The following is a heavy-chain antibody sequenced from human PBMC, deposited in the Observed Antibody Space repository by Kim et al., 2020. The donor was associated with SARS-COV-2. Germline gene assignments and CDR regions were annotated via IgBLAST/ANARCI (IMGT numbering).Heavy chain of an antibody. Sequence: SETLSLTCTVSGDSISSYSWNWVRQPAGKGLEWIGRMYTSGNSAYSPSLNSRVTMSGDTSKNQISLTLRSVTAADAAVYYCARDRSGVTQTTEAFDIWG. V-gene: IGHV4-4*07. CDR1: GDSISSYS. J-gene: IGHJ3*02. D-gene: IGHD1-7*01. CDR3: ARDRSGVTQTTEAFDI. CDR2: MYTSGNS.